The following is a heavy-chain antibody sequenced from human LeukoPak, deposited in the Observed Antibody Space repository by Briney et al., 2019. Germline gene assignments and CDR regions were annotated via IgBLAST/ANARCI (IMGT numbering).Heavy chain of an antibody. D-gene: IGHD3-22*01. J-gene: IGHJ5*02. CDR1: GFTFSSNA. CDR2: ISGSGGST. CDR3: ATGRPITMIVVYFT. Sequence: PGGSLRLSCAASGFTFSSNAMSWVRQAPGKGLDWVSAISGSGGSTYYADSVKGRFTISRDNSKNTLYLQMNSLRAEDTAVYYCATGRPITMIVVYFTWGQGTLVTVSS. V-gene: IGHV3-23*01.